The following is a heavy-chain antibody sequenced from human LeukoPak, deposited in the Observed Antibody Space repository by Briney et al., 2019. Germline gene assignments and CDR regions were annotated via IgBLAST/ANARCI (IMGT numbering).Heavy chain of an antibody. D-gene: IGHD3-10*01. Sequence: SETLSLTCTVSGGSISSSSYYWGWIRQPPGKGLEWIGSIYYSGSTYYNPSLKSRVTISVDTSKNQFSLKLSSVTAADTAVYYCARDLRITMVRGDHFDYWGQGTLVTVSS. V-gene: IGHV4-39*07. CDR1: GGSISSSSYY. J-gene: IGHJ4*02. CDR2: IYYSGST. CDR3: ARDLRITMVRGDHFDY.